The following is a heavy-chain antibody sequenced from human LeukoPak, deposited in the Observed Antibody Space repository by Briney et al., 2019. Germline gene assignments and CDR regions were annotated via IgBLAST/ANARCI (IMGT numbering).Heavy chain of an antibody. Sequence: GGSLRLSCAASGFTFSSYEMNWVRQAPRKGLEWVSYISSSGSTIYYADSVKGRFTISRDNAKNSLYLQMNSLRAEDTAVYYCARDPLSYCSGGSCYPVWGKGTTVTVSS. J-gene: IGHJ6*04. D-gene: IGHD2-15*01. V-gene: IGHV3-48*03. CDR1: GFTFSSYE. CDR3: ARDPLSYCSGGSCYPV. CDR2: ISSSGSTI.